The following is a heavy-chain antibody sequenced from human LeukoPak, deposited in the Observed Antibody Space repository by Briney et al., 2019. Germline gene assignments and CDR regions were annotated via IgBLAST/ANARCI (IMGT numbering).Heavy chain of an antibody. V-gene: IGHV3-30*18. CDR2: ISYDGSNK. J-gene: IGHJ4*02. D-gene: IGHD3-9*01. CDR3: AKDILTGYYNVGDY. Sequence: GGSLRLSCAASGFTFSSYGMHWVRQAPGKGLEWVAVISYDGSNKYYADSVKGRFTISRDNSKNTLYLQMNSLRAEDTAVYYCAKDILTGYYNVGDYWGQGTLVTVPS. CDR1: GFTFSSYG.